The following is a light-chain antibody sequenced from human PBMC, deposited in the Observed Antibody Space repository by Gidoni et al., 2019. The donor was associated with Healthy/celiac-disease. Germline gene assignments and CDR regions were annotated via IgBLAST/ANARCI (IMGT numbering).Light chain of an antibody. J-gene: IGKJ3*01. Sequence: EIVLTQSPATLSLSPGERATLSCRASQSVSSYLAWYQQKPGQAPRLLLYDASNRATGIPARFSGSGSGTDFTLTISSLEPEDFAVYYCQQRSNWPTFXPXTKVDIK. CDR3: QQRSNWPT. CDR2: DAS. V-gene: IGKV3-11*01. CDR1: QSVSSY.